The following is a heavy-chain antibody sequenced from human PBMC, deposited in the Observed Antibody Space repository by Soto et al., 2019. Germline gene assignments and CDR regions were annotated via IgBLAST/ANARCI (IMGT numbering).Heavy chain of an antibody. J-gene: IGHJ3*01. CDR3: ARAIVSFGPRAHDAFDV. CDR1: GFTFSDTL. V-gene: IGHV1-3*01. CDR2: INPASGNT. D-gene: IGHD1-26*01. Sequence: QVQLVQSGAELKKPGASVNISCQASGFTFSDTLINWVRQGPGQRLEWMGWINPASGNTRYSEPFQGRVTISGLSSASTAYVALSDLTSEDTAVYYCARAIVSFGPRAHDAFDVWGQGTMITVSS.